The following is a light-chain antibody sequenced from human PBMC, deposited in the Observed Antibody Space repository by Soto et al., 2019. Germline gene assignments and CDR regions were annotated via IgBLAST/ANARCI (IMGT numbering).Light chain of an antibody. Sequence: QLVLTQSPSASASLGASVKLTCTLSSGHSSYAIAWHQQQPEKGPRYLMKLNSDGSHSKGDGIPDRFSGSSSGAERYLTISSLQSEDEADYYCQTWGTGSVAFGGGTKLTVL. CDR1: SGHSSYA. CDR2: LNSDGSH. J-gene: IGLJ2*01. V-gene: IGLV4-69*01. CDR3: QTWGTGSVA.